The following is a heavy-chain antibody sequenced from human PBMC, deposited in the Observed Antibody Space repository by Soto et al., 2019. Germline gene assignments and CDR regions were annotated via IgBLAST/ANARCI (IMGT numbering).Heavy chain of an antibody. J-gene: IGHJ5*02. D-gene: IGHD3-10*01. CDR1: DGSVGNVSYH. CDR2: IYYSGST. V-gene: IGHV4-61*01. Sequence: TYTVSDGSVGNVSYHCSCKKKTPGKGLEWIGYIYYSGSTNYNPSLKSRVTISVDTSKNQFSLKLSSVTAADTAVYYCARTVWFRGLPNWFGTWGQGTLVTVSS. CDR3: ARTVWFRGLPNWFGT.